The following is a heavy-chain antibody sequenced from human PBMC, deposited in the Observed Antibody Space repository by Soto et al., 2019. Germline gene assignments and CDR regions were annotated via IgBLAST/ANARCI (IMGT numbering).Heavy chain of an antibody. Sequence: SVKVSCKVSGYTLTELSMHWVRQAPGKGLEWMGGFDPEDGETIYAQKFQGRVTMTEDTSTDTAYMELSSLRSEDTAVYYCATVTPYGPLRDYWGQGTLVTVSS. J-gene: IGHJ4*02. CDR1: GYTLTELS. CDR3: ATVTPYGPLRDY. CDR2: FDPEDGET. V-gene: IGHV1-24*01. D-gene: IGHD4-17*01.